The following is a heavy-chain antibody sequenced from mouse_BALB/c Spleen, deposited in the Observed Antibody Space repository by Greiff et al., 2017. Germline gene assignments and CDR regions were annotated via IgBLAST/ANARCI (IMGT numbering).Heavy chain of an antibody. D-gene: IGHD2-1*01. Sequence: VQLQQSGPGLVAPSQSLSITCTVSGFSLTSYGVHWVRQPPGKVLEWLGVIWAGGSTNYNSALMSRLSISKDNSKSQVFLKMNSLQTDDTAMYYCARTIYPYYAMDYWGQGTSVTVSS. CDR2: IWAGGST. V-gene: IGHV2-9*02. J-gene: IGHJ4*01. CDR3: ARTIYPYYAMDY. CDR1: GFSLTSYG.